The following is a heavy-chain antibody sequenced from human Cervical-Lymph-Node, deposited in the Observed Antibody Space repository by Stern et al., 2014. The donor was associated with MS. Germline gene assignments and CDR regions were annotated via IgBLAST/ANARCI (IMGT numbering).Heavy chain of an antibody. CDR3: AADRGAPLRRGELSLDGFDI. CDR1: GFTFISSV. CDR2: DVVGGGNT. J-gene: IGHJ3*02. V-gene: IGHV1-58*01. Sequence: QLVESGPEVKKPGTSVKVSCKASGFTFISSVVQWVRQARGQLLEWIGWDVVGGGNTNDAQKFQERVTITRDMSTSTAYMDLSSLRSEDTAVYYCAADRGAPLRRGELSLDGFDIWGQGTMVTVSS. D-gene: IGHD3-16*02.